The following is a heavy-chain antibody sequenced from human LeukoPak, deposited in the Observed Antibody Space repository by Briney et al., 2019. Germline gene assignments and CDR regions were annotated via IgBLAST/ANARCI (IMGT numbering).Heavy chain of an antibody. CDR3: AKDGFWTTRTSYHGAHFFDF. CDR2: IRYDGSNK. J-gene: IGHJ4*02. D-gene: IGHD2-2*01. V-gene: IGHV3-30*02. Sequence: GGSLRLSCAASGFTFSTYGMHWVRQAPGKGLDWVAFIRYDGSNKYYADSVKGRFTISRDNSKNTVYLQMNSLRPEDTAVYHCAKDGFWTTRTSYHGAHFFDFWGQGTLVTVSS. CDR1: GFTFSTYG.